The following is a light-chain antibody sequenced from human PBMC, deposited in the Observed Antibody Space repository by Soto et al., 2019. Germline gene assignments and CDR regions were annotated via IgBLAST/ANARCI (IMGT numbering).Light chain of an antibody. J-gene: IGKJ1*01. CDR1: QTISSW. Sequence: DIQMTQSPSTLSGSVGDRVTITCRASQTISSWLAWYQQKPGKAPNLLIYAASSLQTGVPSRFTGSGSGTDFTLTISNLQPEDFAVYYCQQTYSSPRTFGQGIKVDI. V-gene: IGKV1-39*01. CDR3: QQTYSSPRT. CDR2: AAS.